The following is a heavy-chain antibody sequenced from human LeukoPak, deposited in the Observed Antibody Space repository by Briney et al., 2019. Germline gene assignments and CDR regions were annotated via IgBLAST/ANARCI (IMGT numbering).Heavy chain of an antibody. J-gene: IGHJ5*02. Sequence: SQTLSLTCTVSGGSISSGDYYWTWIRQPPGRGLEWIGYIYYSGSTSYNPSLKSRVTISVDTSKNQCSLKLSSVTAADTAVFYCARETLFGDHWFDPWGQGTLVTVSS. D-gene: IGHD3-10*02. V-gene: IGHV4-30-4*01. CDR3: ARETLFGDHWFDP. CDR2: IYYSGST. CDR1: GGSISSGDYY.